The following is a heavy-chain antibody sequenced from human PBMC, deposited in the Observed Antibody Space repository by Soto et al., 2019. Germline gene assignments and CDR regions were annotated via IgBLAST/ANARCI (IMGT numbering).Heavy chain of an antibody. CDR1: GASFSTSY. CDR2: ISDDGGNE. CDR3: ARDSGWPILKFDN. V-gene: IGHV3-30*03. J-gene: IGHJ4*02. D-gene: IGHD3-10*01. Sequence: GPLRLTCAACGASFSTSYMHLVRQAPGEGLQWVALISDDGGNEQYGDSVKGRFTISRDNSKNTLFLQMNALRHEDTAVYFCARDSGWPILKFDNWGQGNPVTFS.